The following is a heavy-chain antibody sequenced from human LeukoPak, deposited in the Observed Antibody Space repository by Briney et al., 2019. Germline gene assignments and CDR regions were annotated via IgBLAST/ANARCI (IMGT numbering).Heavy chain of an antibody. J-gene: IGHJ4*02. V-gene: IGHV4-39*01. CDR1: GASISRSDYF. Sequence: SETLSLTCTVSGASISRSDYFWGWIRQPPGKGLEWVGSIYYSGSTYYSPSLKGRVTISVDTSKNQFSLKLNSVTAADTAVYYCARSSEYGDPFNYWGQGTLVTVSS. CDR2: IYYSGST. D-gene: IGHD4-17*01. CDR3: ARSSEYGDPFNY.